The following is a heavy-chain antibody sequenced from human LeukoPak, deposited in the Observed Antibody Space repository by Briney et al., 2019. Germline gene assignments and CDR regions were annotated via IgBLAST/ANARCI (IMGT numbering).Heavy chain of an antibody. CDR3: AKRGSTTYHFDS. Sequence: GGSLRLSCAASGFTFSNYAMNWVRQAPGKGLEWVSSISGNGVGTYYADSVKGRFTISRDNSKNSLNLQMNSLRVEDTAVYYCAKRGSTTYHFDSWGQGTLVTVSS. D-gene: IGHD2-2*01. V-gene: IGHV3-23*01. CDR1: GFTFSNYA. CDR2: ISGNGVGT. J-gene: IGHJ4*02.